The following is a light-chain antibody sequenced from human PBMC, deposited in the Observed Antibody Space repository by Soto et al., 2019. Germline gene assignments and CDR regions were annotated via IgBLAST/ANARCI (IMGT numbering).Light chain of an antibody. V-gene: IGLV1-44*01. Sequence: QSVLTQPPSASGTPGQTVTISCSGTGSNIGENAVNWYRHHPRTAAPLLIYSNGLRPSGVPHRFSGSKSGTAGSLAISSRQSEDDAHDYCAAWDDSQKAMLFGGGTKLTVL. J-gene: IGLJ3*02. CDR3: AAWDDSQKAML. CDR1: GSNIGENA. CDR2: SNG.